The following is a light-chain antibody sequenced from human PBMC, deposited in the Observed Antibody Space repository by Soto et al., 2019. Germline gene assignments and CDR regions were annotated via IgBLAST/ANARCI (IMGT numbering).Light chain of an antibody. CDR3: QKYGSLPWT. CDR2: GAS. Sequence: EIVLTQSPGTLSLSPGERATLSCRASQSVSSSFFGWYQRKPGQAPRLLIYGASSRATGIPDRFSGIGSGTDFTLTISGLEPEVFAVYYCQKYGSLPWTFGQGTKVDIK. CDR1: QSVSSSF. J-gene: IGKJ1*01. V-gene: IGKV3-20*01.